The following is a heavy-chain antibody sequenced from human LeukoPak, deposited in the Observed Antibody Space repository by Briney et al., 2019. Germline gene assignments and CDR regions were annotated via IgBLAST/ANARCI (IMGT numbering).Heavy chain of an antibody. V-gene: IGHV4-59*01. Sequence: SETLSLTCTVSGGSISSYYWSWIRQPPGKGLEWIGYIYYSGSTNYNPSLKSRVTISVDTSKNQFSLKLSSVIAADTAVYYCARAYYYDSSGYYRADAFDIWGQGTMVTVSS. D-gene: IGHD3-22*01. CDR3: ARAYYYDSSGYYRADAFDI. J-gene: IGHJ3*02. CDR1: GGSISSYY. CDR2: IYYSGST.